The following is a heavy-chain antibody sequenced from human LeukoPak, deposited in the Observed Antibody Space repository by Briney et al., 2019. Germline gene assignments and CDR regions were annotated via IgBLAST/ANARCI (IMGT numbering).Heavy chain of an antibody. CDR1: GFTFGDYA. Sequence: KPGRSLRLSCTASGFTFGDYAMSWFRQAPGKGLEWVGFIRSKAHGGTTEYAASVKGRFTISRDDSKSIAYLQMNSLKTEDTAVYYCTRDRSAWQQLQLYWGQGTLVTVSS. CDR2: IRSKAHGGTT. V-gene: IGHV3-49*05. J-gene: IGHJ4*02. CDR3: TRDRSAWQQLQLY. D-gene: IGHD6-13*01.